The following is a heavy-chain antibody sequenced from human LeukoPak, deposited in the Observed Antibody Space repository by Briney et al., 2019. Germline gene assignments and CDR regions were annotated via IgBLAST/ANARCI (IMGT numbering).Heavy chain of an antibody. CDR3: AKDEPQSGSQGPDAFDI. Sequence: GGSLRLSCAASGFTFSSYAMSWVRQAPGKGLEWVSATSGSGGSTYYADSVKGRFTISRDNSKNTLYLQMNSLRAEDTAVYYCAKDEPQSGSQGPDAFDIWGQGTMVTVSS. CDR1: GFTFSSYA. V-gene: IGHV3-23*01. J-gene: IGHJ3*02. D-gene: IGHD3-3*01. CDR2: TSGSGGST.